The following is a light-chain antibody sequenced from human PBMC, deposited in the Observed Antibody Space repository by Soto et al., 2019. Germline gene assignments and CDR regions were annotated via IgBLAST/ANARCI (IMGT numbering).Light chain of an antibody. V-gene: IGKV3-20*01. CDR3: HQYGSSPPT. CDR1: QSVGSIY. J-gene: IGKJ1*01. Sequence: DIVLTQSPCTLSFSPGAIATLSCRASQSVGSIYLAWYQQKPGQAPRLLIHGASNRASGIPDRFSGSGSGTDFTLTISRLEPEDFAVYYCHQYGSSPPTFGQGTKVDIK. CDR2: GAS.